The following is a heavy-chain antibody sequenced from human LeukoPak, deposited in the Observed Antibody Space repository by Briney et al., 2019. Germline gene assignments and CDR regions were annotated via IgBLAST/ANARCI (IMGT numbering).Heavy chain of an antibody. CDR3: ARDLRAASHYGSGSYSNYYMDV. CDR1: GFTFSSYG. V-gene: IGHV3-30*02. D-gene: IGHD3-10*01. J-gene: IGHJ6*03. Sequence: PGGSLRLSCAASGFTFSSYGMHWVRQAPGKGLEWVTFIRYDGSNKYYADSVKGRFTISRDNAKNSLYLQMNSLRAEDTAVYYCARDLRAASHYGSGSYSNYYMDVWGKGTTVTVSS. CDR2: IRYDGSNK.